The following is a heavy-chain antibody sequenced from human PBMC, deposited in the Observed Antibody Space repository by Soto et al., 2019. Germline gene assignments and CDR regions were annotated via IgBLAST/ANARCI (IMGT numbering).Heavy chain of an antibody. J-gene: IGHJ5*02. Sequence: QVQLVQSGAEVKKPGASVKVSCKASGYTFTSYGISWVRQAPGQGLEVVGWISGYDGNTDYAHKSGARDTMTTDTSTNTDDMDLGSLRSDGTAAYYGARHNSQGPIWFDPWCQGTPVTVSS. V-gene: IGHV1-18*01. CDR2: ISGYDGNT. CDR1: GYTFTSYG. CDR3: ARHNSQGPIWFDP. D-gene: IGHD1-1*01.